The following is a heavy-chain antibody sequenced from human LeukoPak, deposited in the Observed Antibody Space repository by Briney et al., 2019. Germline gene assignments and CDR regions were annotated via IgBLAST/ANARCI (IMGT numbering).Heavy chain of an antibody. CDR1: GFTFSSYA. Sequence: GGSLRLSCAASGFTFSSYAMSWVRQAPGKGLEWVSAISGSSGSTYYADSVKGRFTISRDNSKNTLYLQMNSLRAEDTAVYYCAKDDTYYYGSGSYYNLFDYWGQGTLVTVSS. CDR2: ISGSSGST. V-gene: IGHV3-23*01. CDR3: AKDDTYYYGSGSYYNLFDY. D-gene: IGHD3-10*01. J-gene: IGHJ4*02.